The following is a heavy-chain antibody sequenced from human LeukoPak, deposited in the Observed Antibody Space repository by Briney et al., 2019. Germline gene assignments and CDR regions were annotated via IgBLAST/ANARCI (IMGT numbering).Heavy chain of an antibody. D-gene: IGHD3-10*01. Sequence: PGGSLRLSCAASGFMFSNSWMNWVRQASGKGLEWVANIKEDGSEKTYVDSVKGRFTISRDNAKNSVYLEMSSLRADDTAVYFCARGQGSGTSSRPFDTWGQGTVVTVSP. CDR2: IKEDGSEK. CDR1: GFMFSNSW. J-gene: IGHJ3*02. CDR3: ARGQGSGTSSRPFDT. V-gene: IGHV3-7*01.